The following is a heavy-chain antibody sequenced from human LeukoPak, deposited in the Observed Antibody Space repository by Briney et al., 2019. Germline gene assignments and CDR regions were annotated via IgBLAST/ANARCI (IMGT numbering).Heavy chain of an antibody. CDR1: GFTFSSYE. CDR3: AREVKQWLVRGVFDY. CDR2: ISSSGSTI. V-gene: IGHV3-48*03. D-gene: IGHD6-19*01. J-gene: IGHJ4*02. Sequence: TGGSLRLSCAASGFTFSSYEMNWVRQAPGKGLEWVSYISSSGSTIYYADSVKDRFTISRDNAKNSLYLQMNSLRAEDTAVYYCAREVKQWLVRGVFDYWGQGTLVTVSS.